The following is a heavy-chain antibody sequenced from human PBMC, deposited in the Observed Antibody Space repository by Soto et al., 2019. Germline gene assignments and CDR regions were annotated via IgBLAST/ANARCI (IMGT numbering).Heavy chain of an antibody. V-gene: IGHV2-5*02. D-gene: IGHD3-3*01. CDR2: IYWDDVR. J-gene: IGHJ4*02. Sequence: QITLNESGPTVVKPAETLTLTCTFSGFSLTTSGVGVGWIRQSPGKPPRWLALIYWDDVRRYSASLKSRLTITKDTFKNQVVLTMASVDPADTATYYCAHRILRTVFGLVTTTAIYFDFWGQGTPVVVSS. CDR3: AHRILRTVFGLVTTTAIYFDF. CDR1: GFSLTTSGVG.